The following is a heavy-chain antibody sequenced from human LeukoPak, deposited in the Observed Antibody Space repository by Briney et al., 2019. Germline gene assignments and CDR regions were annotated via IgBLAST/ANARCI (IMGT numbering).Heavy chain of an antibody. D-gene: IGHD2-2*01. Sequence: GESLMISCKGSGYSFTSYWIGWVRRMPGKGLEWMGIIYPEDSETRYNPSLQGQVSISADKSISTTYLQWSSLKASDTAMYYCATPYPREYCSSTTCYFNYWGQGTLVTVSS. CDR3: ATPYPREYCSSTTCYFNY. J-gene: IGHJ4*02. CDR2: IYPEDSET. CDR1: GYSFTSYW. V-gene: IGHV5-51*01.